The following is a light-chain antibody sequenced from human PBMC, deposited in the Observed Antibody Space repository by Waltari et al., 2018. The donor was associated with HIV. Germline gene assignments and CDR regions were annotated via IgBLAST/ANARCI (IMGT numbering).Light chain of an antibody. CDR2: WAS. CDR1: QRVLHSSNNKNY. Sequence: DIVMTQSPDSLAVSLGDRATINCKSSQRVLHSSNNKNYLAWYQQKPTQPPKLLIYWASTRESGVPDRFSGSGSGTDFTLTISSLQAEDVAVYYGQQYYTTPTFGGGTKVEIK. V-gene: IGKV4-1*01. CDR3: QQYYTTPT. J-gene: IGKJ4*01.